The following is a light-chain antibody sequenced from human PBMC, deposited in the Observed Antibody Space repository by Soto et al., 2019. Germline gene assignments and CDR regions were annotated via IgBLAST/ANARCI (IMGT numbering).Light chain of an antibody. CDR1: QSISTY. CDR2: GTS. Sequence: DIHITQSPCSLAASVGDRVTITCRASQSISTYLNWLQQKPGKAPEVLIYGTSSLQSGVPVRFSGSGSGTEFTLSISSLQPEDVATYYCQQTYSRVLSFGGGTKVDIK. CDR3: QQTYSRVLS. J-gene: IGKJ4*01. V-gene: IGKV1-39*01.